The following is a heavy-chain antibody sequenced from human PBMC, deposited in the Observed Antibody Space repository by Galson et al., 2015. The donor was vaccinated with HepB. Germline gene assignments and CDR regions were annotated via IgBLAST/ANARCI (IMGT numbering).Heavy chain of an antibody. CDR3: ARDWRPGGGEVVVLALFDY. D-gene: IGHD3-22*01. CDR1: GFTFSTYS. V-gene: IGHV3-21*01. CDR2: ISSTSNYR. J-gene: IGHJ4*02. Sequence: FLRLSCAVSGFTFSTYSMGWVRQAPGKGLEWVSSISSTSNYRHYADSVRGRFTISRDNAKNSLYLQMNSLRAEDTAMYYCARDWRPGGGEVVVLALFDYWGQGTLVTVSS.